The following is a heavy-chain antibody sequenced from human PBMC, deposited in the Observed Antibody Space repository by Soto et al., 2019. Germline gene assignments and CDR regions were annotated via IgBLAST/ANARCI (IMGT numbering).Heavy chain of an antibody. J-gene: IGHJ4*02. CDR1: GFSFSNYA. D-gene: IGHD1-1*01. Sequence: EVRLLESGGGLVQPGGSLRLSCAASGFSFSNYAMSWVRQVPGKGLEWVSAIGGSGDTIYYADSVKGRLTISRDNSKNTLYLQMSSLGAEDTAIYYCVQESGTNSGYFEYWGQGTLVTVSS. CDR3: VQESGTNSGYFEY. V-gene: IGHV3-23*01. CDR2: IGGSGDTI.